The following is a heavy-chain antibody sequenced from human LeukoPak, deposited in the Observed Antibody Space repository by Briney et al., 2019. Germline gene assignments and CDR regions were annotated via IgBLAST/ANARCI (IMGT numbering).Heavy chain of an antibody. CDR2: IRSKIDGGAT. CDR3: YTSITDY. Sequence: GGSLRLSCAASGFNVNNAWMSWVCQAPGKGLEWVGRIRSKIDGGATDYAAPVKGRFTISRDDSKNTLYLQINSLKTEDTAMYYCYTSITDYWGQGTLVTVSS. J-gene: IGHJ4*02. CDR1: GFNVNNAW. D-gene: IGHD2-21*01. V-gene: IGHV3-15*07.